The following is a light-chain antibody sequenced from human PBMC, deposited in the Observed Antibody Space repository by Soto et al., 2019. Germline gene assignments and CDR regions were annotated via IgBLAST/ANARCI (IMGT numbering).Light chain of an antibody. V-gene: IGKV3-11*01. CDR2: DAS. J-gene: IGKJ5*01. CDR3: QQRRNWPT. CDR1: QNVNNF. Sequence: LFNQSSATLSLSPGERATFSCRASQNVNNFLAWYQQKPGQAPRLLIYDASNRATGIPARFSGSGSGTDFTLTICSLESEDFAIYYCQQRRNWPTFGQGTRLEIK.